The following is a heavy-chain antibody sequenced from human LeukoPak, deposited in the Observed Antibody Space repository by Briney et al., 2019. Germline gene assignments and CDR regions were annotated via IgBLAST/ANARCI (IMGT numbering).Heavy chain of an antibody. CDR3: ARDYSSSNDFDY. CDR1: GYTFTSYD. V-gene: IGHV1-8*03. D-gene: IGHD6-6*01. Sequence: ASVKVSCKASGYTFTSYDINWVRQATGQGLEWMGWMNPNSGNTGYAQKFQGRVTITRNTSISTAYMELSSLRSEDTAVYYCARDYSSSNDFDYWGQGTLVTVSS. CDR2: MNPNSGNT. J-gene: IGHJ4*02.